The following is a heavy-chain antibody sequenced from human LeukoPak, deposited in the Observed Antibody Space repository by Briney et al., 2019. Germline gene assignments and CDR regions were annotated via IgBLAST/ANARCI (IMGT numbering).Heavy chain of an antibody. V-gene: IGHV3-7*05. CDR2: INQDGSEK. CDR1: GFTFSNYD. CDR3: AKGTANIDY. D-gene: IGHD1/OR15-1a*01. Sequence: PGRSLRLSCAASGFTFSNYDVHWVRQAPGKGLEWVANINQDGSEKYFVDSVKGRFTISRDNAKNSLSLQMNSLRAEDAAVYCCAKGTANIDYWGQGTLVTVPS. J-gene: IGHJ4*02.